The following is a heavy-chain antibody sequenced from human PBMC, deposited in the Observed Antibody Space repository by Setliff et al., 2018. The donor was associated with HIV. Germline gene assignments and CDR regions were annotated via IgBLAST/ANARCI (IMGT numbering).Heavy chain of an antibody. CDR2: IDWDDDT. CDR1: GFSLSTSGMC. J-gene: IGHJ4*02. D-gene: IGHD3-3*01. Sequence: VSGPTLVNPTQTLTLTCTFSGFSLSTSGMCVSWIRQPPGKALEWLARIDWDDDTHYNASLKTRLTVSKDTSKNQVVLSLANMDPVDTATYYCARRVLTSSDYFDYWGQGALVTVSS. V-gene: IGHV2-70*11. CDR3: ARRVLTSSDYFDY.